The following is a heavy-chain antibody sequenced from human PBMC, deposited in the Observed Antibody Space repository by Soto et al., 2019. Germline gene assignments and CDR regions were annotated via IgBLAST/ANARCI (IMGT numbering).Heavy chain of an antibody. D-gene: IGHD3-9*01. V-gene: IGHV1-69*02. CDR1: GGTFSSYT. CDR3: ARNQDYDILTGHYTMGY. Sequence: QVQLVQSGAEVKKPGSSVKVSCKASGGTFSSYTISWVRQAPGQGLEWMGRIIPILGIANYAQKFQGRVTITADKSTSTADMELSSLRSEDTAVYYCARNQDYDILTGHYTMGYWGQGTLVTVSS. J-gene: IGHJ4*02. CDR2: IIPILGIA.